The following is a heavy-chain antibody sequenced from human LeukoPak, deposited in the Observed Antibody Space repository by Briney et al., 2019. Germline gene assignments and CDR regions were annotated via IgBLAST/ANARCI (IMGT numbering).Heavy chain of an antibody. V-gene: IGHV4-34*01. CDR2: INDNGRI. Sequence: SETLSLTCAVYGGSFSNYYWSWIRQTPGRGMEWIGEINDNGRINYNPSLTSRVTVSVDTSKNQFSLRLTSVTATDTAIYYCARRWNYGRNYYIDVWGKGATVSVSS. D-gene: IGHD1-7*01. CDR3: ARRWNYGRNYYIDV. J-gene: IGHJ6*03. CDR1: GGSFSNYY.